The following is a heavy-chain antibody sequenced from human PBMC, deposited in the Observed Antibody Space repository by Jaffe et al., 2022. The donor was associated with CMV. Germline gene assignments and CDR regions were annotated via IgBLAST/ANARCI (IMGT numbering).Heavy chain of an antibody. CDR3: ARDGRSGYFIYYYYYYMDV. Sequence: QVQLVESGGGVVQPGRSLRLSCAASGFTFSSYGMHWVRQAPGKGLEWVAVIWYDGSNKYYADSVKGRFTISRDNSKNTLYLQMNSLRAEDTAVYYCARDGRSGYFIYYYYYYMDVWGKGTTVTVSS. D-gene: IGHD3-3*01. CDR2: IWYDGSNK. V-gene: IGHV3-33*08. CDR1: GFTFSSYG. J-gene: IGHJ6*03.